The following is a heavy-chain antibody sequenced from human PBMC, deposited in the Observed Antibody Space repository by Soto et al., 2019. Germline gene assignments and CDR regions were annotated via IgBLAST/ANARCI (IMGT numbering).Heavy chain of an antibody. D-gene: IGHD6-19*01. CDR3: ARGRGHSSGWYGDY. CDR2: MNPNSGNT. Sequence: QVQLVQSGAEVKKPGASVRVSCEASGYTFTSYDINWVRQATGQGLEWMGWMNPNSGNTGYAQKFQGRVTMTRNTSIRTAYMELSSLRSEDTAVYYCARGRGHSSGWYGDYWGQGTLVTVSS. CDR1: GYTFTSYD. J-gene: IGHJ4*02. V-gene: IGHV1-8*01.